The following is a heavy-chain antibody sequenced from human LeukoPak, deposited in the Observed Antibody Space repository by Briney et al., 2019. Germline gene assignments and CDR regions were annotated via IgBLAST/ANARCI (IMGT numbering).Heavy chain of an antibody. V-gene: IGHV3-30*02. CDR2: IRYDGSNK. Sequence: GGSLRLSCAASGFIVSSNYISWVRQAPGKGLEWVAFIRYDGSNKYYADSVKGRFTISRDNSKNTLYLQMNSLRAEDTAVYYCAGETYYFDYWGQGTLVTVSS. CDR1: GFIVSSNY. J-gene: IGHJ4*02. CDR3: AGETYYFDY.